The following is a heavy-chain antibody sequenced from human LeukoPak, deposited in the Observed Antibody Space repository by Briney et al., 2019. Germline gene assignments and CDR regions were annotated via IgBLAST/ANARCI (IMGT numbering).Heavy chain of an antibody. CDR2: IYHSGST. V-gene: IGHV4-30-2*01. CDR1: GGSISSGGYS. D-gene: IGHD3-10*01. CDR3: ARDNMVRGSRYYYYGMDV. Sequence: SETLSLTCAVSGGSISSGGYSWSWIRQPPGKGLEWIGYIYHSGSTYYNPSLKSRVTISVDRSKNQFSLKLSSVTAADTAVYYCARDNMVRGSRYYYYGMDVWGQGTTVTVSS. J-gene: IGHJ6*02.